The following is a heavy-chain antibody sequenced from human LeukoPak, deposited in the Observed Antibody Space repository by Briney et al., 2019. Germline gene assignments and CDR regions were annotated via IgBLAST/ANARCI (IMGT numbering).Heavy chain of an antibody. V-gene: IGHV3-66*01. CDR1: GFTVSNNY. CDR2: IHNGNNT. Sequence: GGSLRLSCAASGFTVSNNYMNWVRQGPGKGLEWVSVIHNGNNTYYAASVKGRLPISRDHSKNTLYLQMNSLRPEDTAVYYCAREGYYDSSGFFGSDLWGRGTLVTVSS. CDR3: AREGYYDSSGFFGSDL. D-gene: IGHD3-22*01. J-gene: IGHJ2*01.